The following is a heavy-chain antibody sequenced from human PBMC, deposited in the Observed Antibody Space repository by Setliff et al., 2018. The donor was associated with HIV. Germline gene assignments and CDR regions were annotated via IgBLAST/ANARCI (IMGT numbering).Heavy chain of an antibody. D-gene: IGHD3-16*01. CDR3: AREASRSNGYSYDL. J-gene: IGHJ2*01. Sequence: PGGSLRLSCAASGFTFSNYGVHWVRQAPGKGLEWVAAVWDDGGNKYYADSVKGRFTISRDNAKNSLYLQMSSLRAEDTAVYYCAREASRSNGYSYDLWGRGTLVTVSS. CDR1: GFTFSNYG. CDR2: VWDDGGNK. V-gene: IGHV3-30*12.